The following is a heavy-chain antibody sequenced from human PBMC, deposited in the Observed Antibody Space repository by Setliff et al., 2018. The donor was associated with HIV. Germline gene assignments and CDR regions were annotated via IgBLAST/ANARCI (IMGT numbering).Heavy chain of an antibody. CDR2: IIPIFGTA. J-gene: IGHJ5*02. CDR1: GGTFSSYA. V-gene: IGHV1-69*05. Sequence: SVKVSCKASGGTFSSYAISWVRQAPGQGLEWSGGIIPIFGTANYAQKVQGRGTMTTDTSTNKAYLELTSLRSDDTAVYYCARYAASGTGWFDPWGQGTQVTVSS. CDR3: ARYAASGTGWFDP. D-gene: IGHD2-8*02.